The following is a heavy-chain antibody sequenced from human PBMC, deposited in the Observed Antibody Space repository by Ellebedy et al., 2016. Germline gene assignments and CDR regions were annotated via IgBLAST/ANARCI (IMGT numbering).Heavy chain of an antibody. CDR2: INPSGGST. D-gene: IGHD6-19*01. Sequence: ASVKVSCKASGYTFTSYYMHWVRQAPGQGLEWMGIINPSGGSTSNAQKIQGRVTMTRDTSTSTVYMELTSLRSEDTAVYYCASAVDGSYWYFDLWGRGTLVTVSS. V-gene: IGHV1-46*01. CDR1: GYTFTSYY. CDR3: ASAVDGSYWYFDL. J-gene: IGHJ2*01.